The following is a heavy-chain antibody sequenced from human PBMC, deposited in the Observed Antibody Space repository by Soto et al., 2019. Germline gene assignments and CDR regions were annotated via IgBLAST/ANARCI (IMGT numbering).Heavy chain of an antibody. CDR2: IIPIFGTA. J-gene: IGHJ4*02. CDR3: ARGSYYDSSGYQY. CDR1: GGTFSSYA. Sequence: ASVKVSCKASGGTFSSYAISWVRQAPGQGLEWMGGIIPIFGTANYAQKFQGRVTITADESTSTAYMELSSLSSDDMAVYYCARGSYYDSSGYQYWGQGTLVTVSS. V-gene: IGHV1-69*13. D-gene: IGHD3-22*01.